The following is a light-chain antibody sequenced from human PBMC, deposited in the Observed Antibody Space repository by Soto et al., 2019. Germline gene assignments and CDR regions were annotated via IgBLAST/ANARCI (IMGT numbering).Light chain of an antibody. Sequence: DIQMTQSPSSLSASVGGRVTITGRASQSISSYLNWYQQKPGKAPKLLIYAAPSLQSGVPSRLSGSGSGPDFTLTISSLQPEDFATYYCQQSYSTPRTFGQGTKVDI. J-gene: IGKJ1*01. CDR1: QSISSY. CDR2: AAP. CDR3: QQSYSTPRT. V-gene: IGKV1-39*01.